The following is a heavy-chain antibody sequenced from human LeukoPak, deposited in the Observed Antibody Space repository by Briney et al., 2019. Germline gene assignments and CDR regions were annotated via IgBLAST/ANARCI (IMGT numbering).Heavy chain of an antibody. CDR1: GSSISSHY. Sequence: SETLSLTCTVSGSSISSHYWSWIRQPPGKGLEWIGEINHSGSTNYNPSLKSRVTISVDTSKNQFSLKLSSVTAADTAVYYCARGSSYCSSTSCRSQDFDYWGQGTLVTVSS. J-gene: IGHJ4*02. D-gene: IGHD2-2*01. CDR3: ARGSSYCSSTSCRSQDFDY. V-gene: IGHV4-34*01. CDR2: INHSGST.